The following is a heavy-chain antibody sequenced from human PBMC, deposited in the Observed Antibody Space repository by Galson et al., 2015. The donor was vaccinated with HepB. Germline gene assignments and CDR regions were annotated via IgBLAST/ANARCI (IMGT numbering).Heavy chain of an antibody. V-gene: IGHV3-74*01. Sequence: SLRLSCAASGFTFSSYWMYWVRQGPGKGLVWVSRINSDGITTNYADSVKGRFTISRDNAKNTLYLQMNSLRDEDTAVYYCAREEVGATSTFRRYFDCWGQGTLVTVSS. D-gene: IGHD1-26*01. J-gene: IGHJ4*02. CDR3: AREEVGATSTFRRYFDC. CDR2: INSDGITT. CDR1: GFTFSSYW.